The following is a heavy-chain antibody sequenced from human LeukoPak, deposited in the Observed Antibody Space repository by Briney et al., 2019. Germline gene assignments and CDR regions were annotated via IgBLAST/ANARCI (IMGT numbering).Heavy chain of an antibody. V-gene: IGHV3-74*01. D-gene: IGHD2-15*01. CDR1: GFSLSSYW. CDR2: IRRDGTT. CDR3: ARDAGQATPFDY. Sequence: GGSLRLSCAASGFSLSSYWIHWVRQAPGKGLVWVSLIRRDGTTSFAASVQGRFTISRDNARNTLYLQMNSLGAEDTAVYYCARDAGQATPFDYWGPGTLVTVSS. J-gene: IGHJ4*02.